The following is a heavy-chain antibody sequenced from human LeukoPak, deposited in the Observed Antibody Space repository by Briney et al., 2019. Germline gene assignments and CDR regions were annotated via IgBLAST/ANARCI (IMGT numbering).Heavy chain of an antibody. J-gene: IGHJ4*02. CDR3: ACHYYDSSGPFDY. CDR2: IYYSGST. D-gene: IGHD3-22*01. CDR1: GGSISSYY. V-gene: IGHV4-59*08. Sequence: SETLFLTCTVSGGSISSYYWSWIRQPPGKGLEWIGYIYYSGSTNYNPSLKSRVTISVDTSKNQFSLKLSSVTAADTAVYYCACHYYDSSGPFDYWGQGTLVTVSS.